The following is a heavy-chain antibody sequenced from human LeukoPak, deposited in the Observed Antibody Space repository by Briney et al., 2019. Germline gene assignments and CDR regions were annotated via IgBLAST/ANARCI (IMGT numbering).Heavy chain of an antibody. CDR2: IYYSGSS. D-gene: IGHD3-22*01. CDR3: ARGDYYDSSGRGYFDY. Sequence: PSETLSLTCTVSGDSISTSNSYWGWIRQPPGKGLEWIGSIYYSGSSYYNPSLKSRVTISVDTSKNQFSLKLSSVTAADTAVYYCARGDYYDSSGRGYFDYWGQGTLVTVSS. V-gene: IGHV4-39*07. J-gene: IGHJ4*02. CDR1: GDSISTSNSY.